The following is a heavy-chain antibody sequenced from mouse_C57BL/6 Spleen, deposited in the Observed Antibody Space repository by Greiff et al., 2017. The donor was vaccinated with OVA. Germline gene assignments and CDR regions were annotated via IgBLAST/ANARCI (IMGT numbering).Heavy chain of an antibody. D-gene: IGHD1-1*01. Sequence: VQRVESGAELVRPGTSVKVSCKASGYAFTNYLIEWVKQRPGQGLEWIGVINPGSGGTNYNEKFKGKATLTADKSSSTAYMQLSSLTSEDSAVYFCARGFITTVVAYYYAMDYWGQGTSVTVSS. CDR3: ARGFITTVVAYYYAMDY. V-gene: IGHV1-54*01. CDR2: INPGSGGT. CDR1: GYAFTNYL. J-gene: IGHJ4*01.